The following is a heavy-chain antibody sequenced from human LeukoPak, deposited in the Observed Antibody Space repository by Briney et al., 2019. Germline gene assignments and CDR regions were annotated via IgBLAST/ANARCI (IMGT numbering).Heavy chain of an antibody. Sequence: GRSLRLSCAASGFTFSGYGMHWVRQAPGKGLEWVAVISYDGSNQYYADSVKGRFTISRDNSKNTLYLQMNSLRAEDTAVYYCAKSVRIAAAGRYGTNFDYWGQGTLVTVSS. D-gene: IGHD6-13*01. J-gene: IGHJ4*02. CDR3: AKSVRIAAAGRYGTNFDY. CDR1: GFTFSGYG. CDR2: ISYDGSNQ. V-gene: IGHV3-30*18.